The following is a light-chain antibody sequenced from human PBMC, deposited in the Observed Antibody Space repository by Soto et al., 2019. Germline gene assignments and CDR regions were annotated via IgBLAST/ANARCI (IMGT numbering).Light chain of an antibody. CDR2: GAS. CDR3: QHYANLPYT. V-gene: IGKV1-33*01. CDR1: QDITNY. Sequence: DLQLTQSPSSLSASVGDRVTITCQASQDITNYLNWYQQKPGRAPKLLISGASNLETGVPSRFSGSGSGTDFTFTISSLQPEDVATYYCQHYANLPYTFGQGTKLEIK. J-gene: IGKJ2*01.